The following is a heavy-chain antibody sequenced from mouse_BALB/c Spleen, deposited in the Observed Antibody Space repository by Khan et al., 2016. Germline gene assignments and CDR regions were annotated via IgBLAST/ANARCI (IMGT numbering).Heavy chain of an antibody. J-gene: IGHJ2*01. CDR1: GYSITSDYA. V-gene: IGHV3-2*02. CDR2: ISYSGST. CDR3: ASVSSSYVGY. Sequence: VQLKESGPGLVKPSQSLSLTCTVTGYSITSDYAWNWIRQFPGNKLEWMGYISYSGSTSYNPSLQSRISITRDTSKNQFFLQLNSVTTEDTATCYCASVSSSYVGYWGQGATLTVSS. D-gene: IGHD1-1*01.